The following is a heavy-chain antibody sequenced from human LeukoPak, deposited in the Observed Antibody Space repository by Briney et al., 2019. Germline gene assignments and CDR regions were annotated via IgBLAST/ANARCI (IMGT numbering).Heavy chain of an antibody. CDR1: GFTFSSYA. V-gene: IGHV3-48*02. J-gene: IGHJ4*02. CDR2: LSGRSNSI. CDR3: ARDFRYHDSSGYYSFDY. Sequence: PGGFLRLSCAASGFTFSSYAMSWVRQAPGKGLEWVSYLSGRSNSIYYAESVKGRFTISRDNAKNSLYLQMNSLRDEDTAVYYCARDFRYHDSSGYYSFDYWGQGTLVTVSS. D-gene: IGHD3-22*01.